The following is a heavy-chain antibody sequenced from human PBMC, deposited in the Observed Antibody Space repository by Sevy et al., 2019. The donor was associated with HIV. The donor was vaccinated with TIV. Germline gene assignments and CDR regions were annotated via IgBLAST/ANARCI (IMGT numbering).Heavy chain of an antibody. CDR1: GFTFSSYE. CDR2: ISSSGSTI. V-gene: IGHV3-48*03. D-gene: IGHD1-7*01. J-gene: IGHJ6*02. Sequence: GGSLRLSCAASGFTFSSYEMNWVRQAPGKGLEWVSYISSSGSTIYYADSVKGRFTISRDNAKNSLYLQMNSLRAEDTAVYYCARALTGTTGFYYYGMDVWGQGTTVTVSS. CDR3: ARALTGTTGFYYYGMDV.